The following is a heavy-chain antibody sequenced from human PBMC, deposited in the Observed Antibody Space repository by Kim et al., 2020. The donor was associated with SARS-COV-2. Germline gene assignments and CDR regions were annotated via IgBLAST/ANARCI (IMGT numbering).Heavy chain of an antibody. J-gene: IGHJ4*02. CDR3: AKDGGCGWYCEY. CDR2: ISYNGSNK. V-gene: IGHV3-30*18. CDR1: GFTFSSYG. Sequence: GGSLRLSCAASGFTFSSYGMHWVRQAPGKGLEWVAVISYNGSNKYYADSVKGRFTISRDNSKNTLYLQMNSLRAEDTAVYYCAKDGGCGWYCEYWGQGTLVNVSS. D-gene: IGHD3-16*01.